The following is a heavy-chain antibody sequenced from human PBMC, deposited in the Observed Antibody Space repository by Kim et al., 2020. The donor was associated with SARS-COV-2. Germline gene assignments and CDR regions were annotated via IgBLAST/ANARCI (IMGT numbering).Heavy chain of an antibody. CDR3: AKGRAARHNYGMDV. D-gene: IGHD6-6*01. J-gene: IGHJ6*02. V-gene: IGHV3-9*01. Sequence: ADSVKGRFTISRDNAKNSLYLQMNSLRAEDTALYYCAKGRAARHNYGMDVWGQGTTVTVSS.